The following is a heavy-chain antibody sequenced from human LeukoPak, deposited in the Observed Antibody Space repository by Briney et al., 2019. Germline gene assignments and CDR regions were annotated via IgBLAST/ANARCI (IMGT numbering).Heavy chain of an antibody. Sequence: PGRSLRLSCAASGFTFSSYAMHWVRQAPGKGLEWVAVISYDGSNKYYADSVKGRFTISRDNSKNTLYLQMNSPRAEDTAVYYCAREGRQWLVLDYWGQGTLVTVSS. J-gene: IGHJ4*02. CDR3: AREGRQWLVLDY. D-gene: IGHD6-19*01. CDR2: ISYDGSNK. CDR1: GFTFSSYA. V-gene: IGHV3-30*04.